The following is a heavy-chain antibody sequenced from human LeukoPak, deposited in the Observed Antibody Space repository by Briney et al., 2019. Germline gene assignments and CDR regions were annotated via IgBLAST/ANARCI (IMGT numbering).Heavy chain of an antibody. CDR3: ARGRRWLDY. J-gene: IGHJ4*02. Sequence: PSETLSLTCTLSGGSISSYYWSWIRQPPGKGLEWIGYIYYSGSTNYNPSLKSRVTISVDTSKNQFSLKLSSVTAADTAVYYCARGRRWLDYWGQGTLVTVSS. CDR1: GGSISSYY. V-gene: IGHV4-59*01. D-gene: IGHD5-24*01. CDR2: IYYSGST.